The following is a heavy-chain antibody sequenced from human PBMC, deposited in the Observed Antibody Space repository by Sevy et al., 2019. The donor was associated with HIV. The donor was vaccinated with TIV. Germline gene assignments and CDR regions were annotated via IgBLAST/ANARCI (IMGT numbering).Heavy chain of an antibody. CDR3: ATTKDYYDSSGYPFVY. D-gene: IGHD3-22*01. Sequence: ASVKVSCKVSGYTLNEFSMHWVRQAPGKGLEWMTTFDPEDGDPEDGKTIYAQTFLGRVTVTEDTSTDTAYMELSSLRSEDTAVYYCATTKDYYDSSGYPFVYWGQGTLVTVSS. CDR1: GYTLNEFS. CDR2: FDPEDGDPEDGKT. J-gene: IGHJ4*02. V-gene: IGHV1-24*01.